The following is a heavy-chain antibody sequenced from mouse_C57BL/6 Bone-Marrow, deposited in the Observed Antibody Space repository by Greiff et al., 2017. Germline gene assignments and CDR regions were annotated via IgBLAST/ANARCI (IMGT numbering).Heavy chain of an antibody. D-gene: IGHD1-1*01. CDR2: IYPSDSET. V-gene: IGHV1-61*01. CDR3: ARGFYYGSRRAMDY. J-gene: IGHJ4*01. CDR1: GYTFTSYW. Sequence: QVQLKQPGAELVRPGSSVKLSCKASGYTFTSYWMDWVKQRPGQGLEWIGNIYPSDSETHYNQKFKDKATLTVDKSSSTAYMQLSSLTSEDSAVYYCARGFYYGSRRAMDYWGQGTSVTVSS.